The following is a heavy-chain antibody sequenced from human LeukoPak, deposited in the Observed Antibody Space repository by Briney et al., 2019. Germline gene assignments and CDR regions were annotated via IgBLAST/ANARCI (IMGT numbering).Heavy chain of an antibody. CDR3: ARVGRGMIVDLDY. CDR1: GGSFSGYY. V-gene: IGHV4-34*01. J-gene: IGHJ4*02. D-gene: IGHD3-22*01. Sequence: SETLSLTCAVYGGSFSGYYWSWIRQPPGKGLEWIGEINHSGSTNYNPSLKSRVTISVDTSKNQFSLKLSSVTAADTAVYYCARVGRGMIVDLDYWGQGTLVTVSS. CDR2: INHSGST.